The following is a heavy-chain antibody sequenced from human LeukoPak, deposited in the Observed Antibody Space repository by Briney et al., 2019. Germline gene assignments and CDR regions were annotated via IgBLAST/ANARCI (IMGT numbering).Heavy chain of an antibody. Sequence: SETLSLTCTVSGGSISSYYWSWIRQPPGKGLEWIGYIYYSGNTNYNPSLKSRVTISVDTSKNQFSLKLSSVTAADTAVYYCARAHYGEYDYWGQGTLVTVSS. CDR1: GGSISSYY. J-gene: IGHJ4*02. V-gene: IGHV4-59*01. CDR3: ARAHYGEYDY. D-gene: IGHD4-17*01. CDR2: IYYSGNT.